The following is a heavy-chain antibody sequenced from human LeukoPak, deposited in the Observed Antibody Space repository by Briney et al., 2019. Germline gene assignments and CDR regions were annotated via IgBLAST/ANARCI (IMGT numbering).Heavy chain of an antibody. J-gene: IGHJ4*02. CDR3: VRGPNDWRGFGF. D-gene: IGHD3-9*01. V-gene: IGHV3-74*01. CDR2: IGPDGRTI. Sequence: GGSLRLSCAASGFTFGSHWMHWVRQVPGMGLLWVSCIGPDGRTIRYADSVKGRFTISRDNAKNTLYLQMNGLRVDDTTVYYCVRGPNDWRGFGFWGQGTLVTVSS. CDR1: GFTFGSHW.